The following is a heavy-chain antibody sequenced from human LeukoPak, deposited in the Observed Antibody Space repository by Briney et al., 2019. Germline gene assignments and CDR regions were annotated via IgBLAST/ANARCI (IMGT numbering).Heavy chain of an antibody. CDR3: VRRGPATGGNFDY. CDR2: ISTSSSYI. D-gene: IGHD3-16*01. V-gene: IGHV3-21*01. CDR1: GFTFSSYS. Sequence: GGSLRLSCAASGFTFSSYSMNWVRQAPGKGLEWVSSISTSSSYIYYADSVKGRFTISRDNSKNSLYLQMNSLRAEDTAVYYCVRRGPATGGNFDYWGQGTLVTVSS. J-gene: IGHJ4*02.